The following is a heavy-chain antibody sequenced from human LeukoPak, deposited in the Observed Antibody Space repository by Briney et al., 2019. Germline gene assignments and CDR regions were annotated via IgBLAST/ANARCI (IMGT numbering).Heavy chain of an antibody. CDR1: GFTFSSYG. V-gene: IGHV3-30*18. Sequence: PGGSLRLSCAASGFTFSSYGMHWVRQAPGKGLEWVAVISYDGSNKYYADSVKGRFTISRDNSKNTLYLQMNSLRAEDTAVYYCAKEGPLQSIDYWGQGTLVTVSS. CDR3: AKEGPLQSIDY. D-gene: IGHD5-24*01. J-gene: IGHJ4*02. CDR2: ISYDGSNK.